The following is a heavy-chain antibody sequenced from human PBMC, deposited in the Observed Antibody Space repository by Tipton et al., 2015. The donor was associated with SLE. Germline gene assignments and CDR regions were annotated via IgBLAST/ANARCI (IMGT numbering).Heavy chain of an antibody. J-gene: IGHJ4*02. D-gene: IGHD1-26*01. CDR3: ARGLVVGATYYFDY. CDR2: IKEDGSEK. V-gene: IGHV3-7*01. Sequence: SLRLSCAASGFTFSSSWMNWVRLAPGKGLEWVANIKEDGSEKHYVDSVKDRLTISRDNAKNSLYLQMNSLRAEDTAVYYCARGLVVGATYYFDYWGQGTLVTVSS. CDR1: GFTFSSSW.